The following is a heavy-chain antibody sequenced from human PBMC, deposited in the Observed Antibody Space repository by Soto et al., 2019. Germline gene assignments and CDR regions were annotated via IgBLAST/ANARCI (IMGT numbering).Heavy chain of an antibody. J-gene: IGHJ3*02. V-gene: IGHV1-69*13. CDR1: GGTFSSYA. CDR3: AREAYYDSSGPIIGGAFYI. Sequence: SVKVSCKASGGTFSSYAISWVRQAPGQGLAWMGGLIPIFGTANYAQKFQGRVTITADESTSTAYMELSSLRSEDTAVYYCAREAYYDSSGPIIGGAFYIWVQGTMVTVSS. CDR2: LIPIFGTA. D-gene: IGHD3-22*01.